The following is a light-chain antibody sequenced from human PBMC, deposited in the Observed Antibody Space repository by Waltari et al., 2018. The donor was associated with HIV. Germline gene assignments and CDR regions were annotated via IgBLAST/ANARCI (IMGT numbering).Light chain of an antibody. V-gene: IGKV3-20*01. CDR3: QQYGSSRRWT. CDR2: GAS. CDR1: QSGRRSN. J-gene: IGKJ1*01. Sequence: EIVVTQSPGTLSLSPGERATLSCRASQSGRRSNLAWYQQKPGQAPRLLIYGASNRATGIPDRFSGSGSGTDSTLTISRLEPEDFAVYYCQQYGSSRRWTFGQGTKVEIK.